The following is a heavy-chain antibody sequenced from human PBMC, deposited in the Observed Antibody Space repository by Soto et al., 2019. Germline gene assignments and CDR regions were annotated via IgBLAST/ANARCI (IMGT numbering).Heavy chain of an antibody. CDR3: AREGEYCGT. D-gene: IGHD2-21*01. CDR2: INHSGRT. CDR1: GGSFSGYY. Sequence: QVQLQQWGAGLLKPSETLSLTCAVYGGSFSGYYWSWIRQPHGKGLEWMGEINHSGRTNYNPSLKSRVTISVDTSKNQFSLKLSSVTAADTAVYYCAREGEYCGTWGKGTLVTVSS. V-gene: IGHV4-34*01. J-gene: IGHJ4*02.